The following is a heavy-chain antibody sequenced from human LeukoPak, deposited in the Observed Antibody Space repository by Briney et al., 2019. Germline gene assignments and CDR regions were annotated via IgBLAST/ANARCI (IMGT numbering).Heavy chain of an antibody. CDR1: GGSISSYY. Sequence: PSETLSLTCAVSGGSISSYYWSWIRQPPGKGLEWIGYIYYSGSTNYNPSLKSRVTISVDTPKNQFSLKLSSVTAADTAVYYCARSTSYGSGSYWDDAFDIWGQGTMVTVSS. J-gene: IGHJ3*02. V-gene: IGHV4-59*01. CDR3: ARSTSYGSGSYWDDAFDI. D-gene: IGHD3-10*01. CDR2: IYYSGST.